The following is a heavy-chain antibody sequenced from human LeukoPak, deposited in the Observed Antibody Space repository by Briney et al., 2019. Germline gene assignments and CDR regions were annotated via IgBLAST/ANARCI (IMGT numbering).Heavy chain of an antibody. CDR2: SDYSGST. V-gene: IGHV4-59*08. CDR3: ARLNGGG. D-gene: IGHD2-8*01. Sequence: SETLSLTCTVSSGSISNYYWSWIRQPPGKGLEWIGFSDYSGSTSYNPSLKSRVTISLDTSKDQIALKLSSVTAADTAVYYCARLNGGGWGQGTLVVVTS. J-gene: IGHJ4*02. CDR1: SGSISNYY.